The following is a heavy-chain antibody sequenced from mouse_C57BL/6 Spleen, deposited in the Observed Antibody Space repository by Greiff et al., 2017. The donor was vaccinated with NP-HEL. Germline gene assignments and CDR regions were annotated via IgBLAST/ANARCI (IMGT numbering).Heavy chain of an antibody. CDR1: GFTFSSYA. D-gene: IGHD2-3*01. CDR2: ISDGGSYT. J-gene: IGHJ2*01. V-gene: IGHV5-4*01. Sequence: EVQRVESGGGLVKPGGSLKLSCAASGFTFSSYAMSWVRQTPEKRLEWVATISDGGSYTYYPDNVKGRFTISRDNAKNNLYLQMSHLKSEDTAMYYCAREDGGLFDYWGQGTTLTVSS. CDR3: AREDGGLFDY.